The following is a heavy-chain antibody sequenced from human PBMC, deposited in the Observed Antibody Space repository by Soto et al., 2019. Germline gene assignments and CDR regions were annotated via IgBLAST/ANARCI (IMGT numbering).Heavy chain of an antibody. V-gene: IGHV3-21*01. J-gene: IGHJ5*02. CDR3: ARDLNDFWSGYYMGGWFDP. CDR2: ISSSSSYI. D-gene: IGHD3-3*01. CDR1: GFTFSSYS. Sequence: GGSLRLSCAASGFTFSSYSMNWVRQAPGKGLEWVSSISSSSSYIYYGDSVKGRLTIFRDNAKNSLYLQMNSLRAEDMAVYYCARDLNDFWSGYYMGGWFDPWGQGTLVTVSS.